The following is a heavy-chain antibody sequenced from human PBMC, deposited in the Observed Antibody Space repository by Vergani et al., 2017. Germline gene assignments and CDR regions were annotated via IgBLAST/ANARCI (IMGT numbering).Heavy chain of an antibody. CDR1: GYTFTSYG. D-gene: IGHD6-6*01. Sequence: QVQLVQSGAEVKKPGASVKVSCKASGYTFTSYGISWVRQAPGQGLEWMGWISAYNGKPNYAQKLQGRVTMTTDTSTSTAYMELRSLRSDDTAVYYCARDVYTYSSSPGAFDIWGQGTMVTVSS. J-gene: IGHJ3*02. CDR2: ISAYNGKP. V-gene: IGHV1-18*04. CDR3: ARDVYTYSSSPGAFDI.